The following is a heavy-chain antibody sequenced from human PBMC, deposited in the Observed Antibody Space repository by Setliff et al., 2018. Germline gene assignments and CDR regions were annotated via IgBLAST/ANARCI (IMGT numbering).Heavy chain of an antibody. CDR2: IYTDGST. CDR3: ARVTGFLYMDV. V-gene: IGHV4-61*02. D-gene: IGHD3-3*01. J-gene: IGHJ6*03. Sequence: PSETLSLTCTVSGDSISGARYCWSWIRQSAGKGLECIGRIYTDGSTKYNPSLNSRVTLSIDTSKNQFSLRLSSVTAADTAVYFCARVTGFLYMDVWGKGTTVTVSS. CDR1: GDSISGARYC.